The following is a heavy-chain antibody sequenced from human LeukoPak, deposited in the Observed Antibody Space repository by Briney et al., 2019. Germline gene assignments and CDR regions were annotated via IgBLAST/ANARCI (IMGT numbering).Heavy chain of an antibody. Sequence: SETLSLTCTVSGYSISSGYYWGWIRQPPGKGLEWIGSIYHSGITYYNPSLKSRVTISVDTSKNQFSLKVNSLTAADTAVYYCARELGYASGTYYWGQGTLVTVSS. CDR1: GYSISSGYY. V-gene: IGHV4-38-2*02. CDR3: ARELGYASGTYY. D-gene: IGHD3-10*01. CDR2: IYHSGIT. J-gene: IGHJ4*02.